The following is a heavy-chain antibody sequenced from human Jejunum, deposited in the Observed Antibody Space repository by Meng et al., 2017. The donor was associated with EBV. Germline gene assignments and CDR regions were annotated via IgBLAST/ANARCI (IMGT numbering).Heavy chain of an antibody. CDR1: GYSFTSRA. CDR2: INTDTRNP. V-gene: IGHV7-4-1*02. CDR3: ARGEGGYCSSSSCYLGT. D-gene: IGHD2-2*01. J-gene: IGHJ4*02. Sequence: QWRSGPSGPRCKPRGAPVKGSFKASGYSFTSRAMHWVRQAPGQGLEWMGWINTDTRNPTYAQGLTGRFVFSLDTSVSTAYLQISSLKAEDTAVYYCARGEGGYCSSSSCYLGTWGQGTLVTVSS.